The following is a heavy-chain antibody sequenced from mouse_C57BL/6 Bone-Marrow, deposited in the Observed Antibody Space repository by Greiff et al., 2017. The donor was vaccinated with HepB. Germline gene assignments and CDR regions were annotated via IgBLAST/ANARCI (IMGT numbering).Heavy chain of an antibody. CDR1: GFSLTSYG. CDR3: ARLGYYYGSSYAAY. D-gene: IGHD1-1*01. J-gene: IGHJ3*01. Sequence: VQLQQSGPGLVQPSQSLSITCTVSGFSLTSYGVHWVRQSPGKGLEWLGVIWSGGSTDYNAAFISRLSISKYNSKSQVFFKMNSLQADDTAIYYCARLGYYYGSSYAAYWGQGTLVTVSA. CDR2: IWSGGST. V-gene: IGHV2-2*01.